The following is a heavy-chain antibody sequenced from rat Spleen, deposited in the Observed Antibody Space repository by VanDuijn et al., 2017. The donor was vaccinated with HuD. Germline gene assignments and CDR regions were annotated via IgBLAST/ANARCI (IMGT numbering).Heavy chain of an antibody. CDR3: ASRDY. J-gene: IGHJ2*01. Sequence: EVQLVESGGGLVQPGRSLKLSCAASGFTFSNYGMAWVRQTPTKGLEWVTTIIYDGTRTHYRDSVKGRFTISRDNAKRTLYLQMDSLRSEDTATYYCASRDYWGQGVMVTVSS. CDR1: GFTFSNYG. CDR2: IIYDGTRT. V-gene: IGHV5-29*01.